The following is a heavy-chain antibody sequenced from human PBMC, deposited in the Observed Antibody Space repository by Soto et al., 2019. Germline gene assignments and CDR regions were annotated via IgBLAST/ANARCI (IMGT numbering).Heavy chain of an antibody. CDR2: ISYGGSSK. J-gene: IGHJ4*02. D-gene: IGHD2-8*02. Sequence: QVQLVESGGGVVQPGRSLRLSCAASGFTFSNYAMHWVRQAPGKGLEWVAIISYGGSSKDYADSVKGRFTISRDDSKNTLYLEMASLRAEDTAVYYCARDRVHILGFDYWGQGTLVTVSS. CDR1: GFTFSNYA. V-gene: IGHV3-30-3*01. CDR3: ARDRVHILGFDY.